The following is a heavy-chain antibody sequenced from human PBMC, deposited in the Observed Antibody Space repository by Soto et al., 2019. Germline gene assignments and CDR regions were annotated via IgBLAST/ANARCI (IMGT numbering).Heavy chain of an antibody. D-gene: IGHD6-6*01. J-gene: IGHJ5*02. CDR1: GGTFSSYA. CDR3: AREKEPWIAARCWFDP. Sequence: QVQLVQSGAEVQKPGSSVKVSCKASGGTFSSYAISWVRQAPGQGLEWMGGIIPIFGTANYAQKFQGRVTITADESTSTAYMELSSLIPEDTAVYYCAREKEPWIAARCWFDPWGQGTLVTVSS. CDR2: IIPIFGTA. V-gene: IGHV1-69*01.